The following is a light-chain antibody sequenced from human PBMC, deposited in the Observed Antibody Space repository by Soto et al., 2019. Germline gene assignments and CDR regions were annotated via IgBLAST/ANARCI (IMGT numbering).Light chain of an antibody. CDR2: LGS. CDR3: MQPLQSWP. CDR1: QSLLHSNGYNY. Sequence: DIVMTQSPLSLPVTPGEPASISCRSSQSLLHSNGYNYLDWYLQKPGQSPQLLIYLGSNRASGVPDRFSGSGSGTDFTLKISRVEAEDVGVYCCMQPLQSWPFGQGTKVDIK. J-gene: IGKJ1*01. V-gene: IGKV2-28*01.